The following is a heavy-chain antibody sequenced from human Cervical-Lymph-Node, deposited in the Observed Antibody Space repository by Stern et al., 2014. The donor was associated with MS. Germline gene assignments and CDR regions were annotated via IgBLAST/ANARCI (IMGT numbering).Heavy chain of an antibody. CDR2: IYEDESS. CDR3: ARVVRFLEWVPFDP. J-gene: IGHJ5*02. V-gene: IGHV4-30-2*01. Sequence: QLQLQESGSGLVRPSQTLSLTCTVSGGSVSSGGYTWSWLRQPPGKGLEWIGYIYEDESSYYNPSLKSRVTISIDRSKNQFSLRLSSMTAADTALYYCARVVRFLEWVPFDPWGQGNLVTVSS. CDR1: GGSVSSGGYT. D-gene: IGHD3-3*01.